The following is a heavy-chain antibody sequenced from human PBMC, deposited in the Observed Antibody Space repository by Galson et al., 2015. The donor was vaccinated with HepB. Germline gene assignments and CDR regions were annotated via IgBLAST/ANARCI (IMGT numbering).Heavy chain of an antibody. CDR2: INWNSGSI. Sequence: SLRLSCAASGFTFDDYAMHWVRQRPGKGLEWVSGINWNSGSIDYADSVRGRFTISRDNAKSSLYLQMNSLRVEDTAFYYCVKVNTYGLGSGYFDYWGQGTLVTVSS. V-gene: IGHV3-9*01. D-gene: IGHD3-10*01. CDR1: GFTFDDYA. CDR3: VKVNTYGLGSGYFDY. J-gene: IGHJ4*02.